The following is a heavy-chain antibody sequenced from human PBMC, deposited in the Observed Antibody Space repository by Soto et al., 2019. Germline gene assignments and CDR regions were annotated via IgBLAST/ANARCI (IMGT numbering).Heavy chain of an antibody. CDR3: VGSNIVSA. CDR1: GFTLSRYW. Sequence: EVKLVESGGGLVQPGGSLRLSCVASGFTLSRYWMMWVRQAPGKGLEWVANINQEGRESHYVDSVKGRFTISRDNAKNSLYLQMNSLRVEDTGLYYCVGSNIVSAWGKGTLVTVSS. CDR2: INQEGRES. J-gene: IGHJ5*02. D-gene: IGHD5-12*01. V-gene: IGHV3-7*01.